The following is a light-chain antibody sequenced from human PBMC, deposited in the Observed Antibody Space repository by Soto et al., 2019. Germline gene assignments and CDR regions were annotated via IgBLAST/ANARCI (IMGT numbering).Light chain of an antibody. CDR1: QSVSSSY. CDR2: GAS. J-gene: IGKJ1*01. CDR3: QQYGSSPRT. Sequence: IXXTXSXXXXXFSPWEIXTLSCSSSQSVSSSYLAWYQQKPGQAPRLLIYGASSRATGIPDRFSGSGSGTDFTLTISRLEPEDFAVYYCQQYGSSPRTFGQGTKVDIK. V-gene: IGKV3-20*01.